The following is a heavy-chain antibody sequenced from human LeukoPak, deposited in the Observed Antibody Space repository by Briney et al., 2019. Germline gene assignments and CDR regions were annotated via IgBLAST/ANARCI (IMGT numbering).Heavy chain of an antibody. CDR1: GASISSSGYY. CDR3: VGGDYGGNSFDY. Sequence: SETLSLTCTVSGASISSSGYYWGWIRQPPGKGLEWIGSFYYSGGTYYNPSPTSRVTISVDTSKNQFSLKLSSVTAADTAVYYCVGGDYGGNSFDYWGQGTLVTVSS. CDR2: FYYSGGT. J-gene: IGHJ4*02. D-gene: IGHD4-23*01. V-gene: IGHV4-39*01.